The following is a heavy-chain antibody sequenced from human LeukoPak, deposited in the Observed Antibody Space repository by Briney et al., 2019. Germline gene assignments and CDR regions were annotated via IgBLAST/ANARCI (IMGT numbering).Heavy chain of an antibody. J-gene: IGHJ4*02. V-gene: IGHV3-21*01. D-gene: IGHD6-13*01. CDR3: ARLRASSSWRYYFDY. CDR1: GFTFSSYS. CDR2: ISSSSSYI. Sequence: GGSLRLSCAASGFTFSSYSMNWVRQAPGKGLEWVSSISSSSSYIYYADSVKARFTISRDNAKNSLYLQMNSLRAEDTAVYYCARLRASSSWRYYFDYWGRGTLVTVSS.